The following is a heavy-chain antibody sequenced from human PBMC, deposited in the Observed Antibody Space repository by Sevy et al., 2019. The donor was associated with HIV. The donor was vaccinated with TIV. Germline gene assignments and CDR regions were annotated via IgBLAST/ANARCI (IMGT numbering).Heavy chain of an antibody. J-gene: IGHJ6*02. D-gene: IGHD2-2*01. CDR3: AKVDVVVPVADYGMDV. CDR1: GFTFSNYA. Sequence: GGSLRLSCAASGFTFSNYAMSWVRQAPGKGVEWVSSISRRGGSTYYADSVKGRFTISRDNSKNTLYLQMNSLRAEDTAVYYCAKVDVVVPVADYGMDVWGQGTTVTVSS. CDR2: ISRRGGST. V-gene: IGHV3-23*01.